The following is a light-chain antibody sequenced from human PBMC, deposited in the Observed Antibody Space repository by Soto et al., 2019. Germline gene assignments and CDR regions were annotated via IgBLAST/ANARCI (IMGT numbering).Light chain of an antibody. Sequence: DIVMTQSPDSLAVPLGERATINCKSSQRVLYSSNNKNYLAWYQQKPGQPPKLLIYWASTRESGVPDRFSGSGSGTDFTLTISSLQAEDVAVYYCQQYYSTPWTFGQGTKVEIK. CDR1: QRVLYSSNNKNY. J-gene: IGKJ1*01. V-gene: IGKV4-1*01. CDR3: QQYYSTPWT. CDR2: WAS.